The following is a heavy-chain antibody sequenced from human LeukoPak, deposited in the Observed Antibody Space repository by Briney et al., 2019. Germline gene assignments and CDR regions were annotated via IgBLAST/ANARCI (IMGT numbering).Heavy chain of an antibody. CDR2: LFYTGET. CDR3: ARTDSGRYSYFDY. V-gene: IGHV4-39*01. Sequence: SETLSLTCIVSDGSISSSSYYWGWIRQPPGKGLEWIGNLFYTGETFYNPSLNSRVTISVDTSKSQFSLRLSSVTAADTAAYYCARTDSGRYSYFDYWGQGTLVTVSS. D-gene: IGHD1-26*01. J-gene: IGHJ4*02. CDR1: DGSISSSSYY.